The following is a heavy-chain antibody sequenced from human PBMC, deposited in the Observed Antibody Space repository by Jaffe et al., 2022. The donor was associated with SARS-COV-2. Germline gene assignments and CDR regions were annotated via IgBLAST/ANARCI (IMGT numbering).Heavy chain of an antibody. CDR1: GFTFSSYG. J-gene: IGHJ6*02. V-gene: IGHV3-30*18. CDR3: AKDRNGDYQTSYYYGMDV. CDR2: ISYDGSNK. D-gene: IGHD4-17*01. Sequence: QVQLVESGGGVVQPGRSLRLSCAASGFTFSSYGMHWVRQAPGKGLEWVAVISYDGSNKYYADSVKGRFTISRDNSKNTLYLQMNSLRAEDTAVYYCAKDRNGDYQTSYYYGMDVWGQGTTVTVSS.